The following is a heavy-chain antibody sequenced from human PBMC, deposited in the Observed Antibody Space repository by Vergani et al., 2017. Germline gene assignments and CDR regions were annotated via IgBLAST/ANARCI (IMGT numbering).Heavy chain of an antibody. CDR3: ASSYDSSGYYTLSFYD. CDR1: GGSISSGGYY. V-gene: IGHV4-31*03. Sequence: QVQLQESGPGLVKPSQTLSLTCTVSGGSISSGGYYWSWIRQHPGKGLEWIGYIYYSGSTYYNPSLKSRVTISVDTSKNQFSLKLSSLTAADTAVYYCASSYDSSGYYTLSFYDWGQGTLVTVSS. J-gene: IGHJ4*02. CDR2: IYYSGST. D-gene: IGHD3-22*01.